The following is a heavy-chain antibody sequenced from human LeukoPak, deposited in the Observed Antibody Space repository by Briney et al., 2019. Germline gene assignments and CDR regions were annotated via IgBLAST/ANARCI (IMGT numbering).Heavy chain of an antibody. CDR2: ISYSGST. CDR1: GDSIDDSY. J-gene: IGHJ4*02. D-gene: IGHD4-11*01. Sequence: SETLSLTCTISGDSIDDSYWSWIRQSPGKGLEWIGYISYSGSTNYNPSLKSRVTISLDTSKNQFSLSLRSVTAADTAVYSCATMTTVTMYSYYFDSWGQGTLVTVS. V-gene: IGHV4-59*01. CDR3: ATMTTVTMYSYYFDS.